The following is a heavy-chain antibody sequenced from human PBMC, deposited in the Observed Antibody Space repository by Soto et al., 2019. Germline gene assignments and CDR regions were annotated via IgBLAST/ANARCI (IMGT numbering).Heavy chain of an antibody. CDR1: GGSFSGYY. CDR3: ARTPAAAGLGAFDY. J-gene: IGHJ4*02. Sequence: QVQLQQWGAGLLKPSETLSLTCAVYGGSFSGYYWSWIRQPPGKGLEWIGEINHSGSTNYNPSLKSRVTISVDTSKNQFSLKLSSVTAADTAVYYCARTPAAAGLGAFDYWGQGTLVTVSS. CDR2: INHSGST. V-gene: IGHV4-34*01. D-gene: IGHD6-13*01.